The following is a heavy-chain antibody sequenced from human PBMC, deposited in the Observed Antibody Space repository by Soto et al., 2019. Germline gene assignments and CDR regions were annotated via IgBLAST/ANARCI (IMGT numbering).Heavy chain of an antibody. CDR3: AREVLLWFGELLSHNWFDP. D-gene: IGHD3-10*01. V-gene: IGHV4-34*01. Sequence: PSETLSLTCAVYGGSFSGYYWSWIRQPPGKGLEWIGEINHSGSTNYNPSLKSRVTISVDTSKDQFSLKLSSVTAADTAVYYCAREVLLWFGELLSHNWFDPWGQGTLVTVSS. J-gene: IGHJ5*02. CDR2: INHSGST. CDR1: GGSFSGYY.